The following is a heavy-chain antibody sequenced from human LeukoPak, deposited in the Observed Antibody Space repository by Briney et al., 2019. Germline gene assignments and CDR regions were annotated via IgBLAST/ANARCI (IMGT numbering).Heavy chain of an antibody. CDR1: GFTFSSYA. D-gene: IGHD3-3*01. Sequence: GGSLRLSCAASGFTFSSYAMSWVRQAPGKGLEWVSAISGSGGSTYYADSVKGRFTISRDNSKNTLYLQMNSLRAEDTAVCYCARDRVVNFWSGPLHDYWGQGTLVTVSS. CDR2: ISGSGGST. CDR3: ARDRVVNFWSGPLHDY. V-gene: IGHV3-23*01. J-gene: IGHJ4*02.